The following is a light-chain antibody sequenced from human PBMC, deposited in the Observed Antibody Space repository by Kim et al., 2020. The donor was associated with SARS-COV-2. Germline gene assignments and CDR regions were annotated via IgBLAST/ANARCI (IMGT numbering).Light chain of an antibody. V-gene: IGLV2-23*02. CDR1: SRHIVSYES. CDR3: SSYSVISTYV. CDR2: DVS. Sequence: GQSITIPWSGLSRHIVSYESVPWYQQHPGTAPKLLIFDVSERPSGISSRFSGSKSGNTATLTISGLQAEDEAEYYCSSYSVISTYVFGPGTKVTVL. J-gene: IGLJ1*01.